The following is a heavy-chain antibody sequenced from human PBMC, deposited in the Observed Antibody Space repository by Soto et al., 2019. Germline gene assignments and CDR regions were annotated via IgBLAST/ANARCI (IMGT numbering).Heavy chain of an antibody. J-gene: IGHJ6*03. CDR2: ISYDGSNK. CDR3: AKDLLASGWQYCYWYSDG. D-gene: IGHD2-15*01. Sequence: GGSLRLSCAASGFTFSSYGMHWVRQAPGKGLEWVAVISYDGSNKYYADSVKGRFTISRDNSKNTLYLQMNSLRAEDTAVYYCAKDLLASGWQYCYWYSDGWGKGTTVFVSS. CDR1: GFTFSSYG. V-gene: IGHV3-30*18.